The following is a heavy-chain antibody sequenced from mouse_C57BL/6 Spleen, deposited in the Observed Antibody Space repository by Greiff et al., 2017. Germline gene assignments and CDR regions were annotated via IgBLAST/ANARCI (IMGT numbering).Heavy chain of an antibody. CDR1: GYTFTSYW. J-gene: IGHJ3*01. CDR2: IYPGSGST. Sequence: QVQLKQPGAELVKPGASVKMSCKASGYTFTSYWITWVKQRPGQGLEWIGDIYPGSGSTNYNEKFKSKATLTVDTSSSTAYMQLSSLTSEDSAVYYCARGGQIYYGTKFAYWGQGTLVTVSA. D-gene: IGHD2-1*01. V-gene: IGHV1-55*01. CDR3: ARGGQIYYGTKFAY.